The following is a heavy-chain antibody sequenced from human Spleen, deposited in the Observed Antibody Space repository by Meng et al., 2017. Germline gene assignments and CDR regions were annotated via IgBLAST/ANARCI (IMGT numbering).Heavy chain of an antibody. CDR2: ISVYNGNT. D-gene: IGHD6-19*01. J-gene: IGHJ4*02. V-gene: IGHV1-18*01. CDR3: ARDPSNTSGRYAYFDY. CDR1: GYTFIRHG. Sequence: QVQLVQSGAEVRKPGASGKVSCKTSGYTFIRHGITWVRQAPGQGLEWMGWISVYNGNTNYAEKFQGRVTMTTDRSTSTAYMDLRSLRSDDTAVYYCARDPSNTSGRYAYFDYWGQGTLVTVSS.